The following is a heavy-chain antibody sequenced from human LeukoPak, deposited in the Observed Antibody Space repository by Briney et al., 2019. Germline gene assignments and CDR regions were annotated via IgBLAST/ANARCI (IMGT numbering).Heavy chain of an antibody. V-gene: IGHV4-4*07. Sequence: SETLSLTCTVPGGSITGYYWSWIRQPAGKGLEWIGRIYLSGSTNYNPSLKSRVTISVDRSKKQFSLKLDSVTAADTALYHCARDLYGYASDWHGGYYFDYWGQGTLVTVSS. J-gene: IGHJ4*02. CDR2: IYLSGST. CDR3: ARDLYGYASDWHGGYYFDY. D-gene: IGHD2-2*01. CDR1: GGSITGYY.